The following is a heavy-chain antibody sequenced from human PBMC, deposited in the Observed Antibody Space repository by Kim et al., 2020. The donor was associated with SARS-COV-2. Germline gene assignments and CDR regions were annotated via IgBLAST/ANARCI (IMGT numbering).Heavy chain of an antibody. V-gene: IGHV3-15*01. D-gene: IGHD1-26*01. CDR3: TTEHWRELAVDY. J-gene: IGHJ4*02. CDR2: IKSKTDGGTT. Sequence: GGSLRLSCAASGFTFSNAWMSWVRQAPGKGLEWVGRIKSKTDGGTTDYAAPVKGRFTISRDDSKNTLYLQMNSLKTEDTAVYYCTTEHWRELAVDYWGQGTLVTVSS. CDR1: GFTFSNAW.